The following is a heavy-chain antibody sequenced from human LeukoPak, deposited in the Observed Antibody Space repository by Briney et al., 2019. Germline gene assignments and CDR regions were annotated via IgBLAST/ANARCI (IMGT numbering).Heavy chain of an antibody. CDR2: ISGSGGGT. D-gene: IGHD3-9*01. J-gene: IGHJ6*03. Sequence: GRSLRLSCAASGFTFSSYAMSWVRQAPGKGLEWVSAISGSGGGTYCADSVKGRFTISRDNSKNTLYMQMNSLRAKDTAVYYCAKGCDILTGYYNYYYYYYMYVWGKGTTVTVSS. CDR3: AKGCDILTGYYNYYYYYYMYV. V-gene: IGHV3-23*01. CDR1: GFTFSSYA.